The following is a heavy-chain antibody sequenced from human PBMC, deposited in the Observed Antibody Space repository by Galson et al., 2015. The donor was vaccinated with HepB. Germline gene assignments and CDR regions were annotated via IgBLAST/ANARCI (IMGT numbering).Heavy chain of an antibody. CDR2: ISYDGSNK. CDR1: GFTFSSYA. CDR3: ARGFAVVVVAAGREAFDI. J-gene: IGHJ3*02. D-gene: IGHD2-15*01. V-gene: IGHV3-30*04. Sequence: SLRLSCAASGFTFSSYAMHWVRQAPGKGLEWVAVISYDGSNKYYADSVKGRFTISRDNSKNTLYLQMNSLRAEDTAVYYCARGFAVVVVAAGREAFDIWGQGTMVTVSS.